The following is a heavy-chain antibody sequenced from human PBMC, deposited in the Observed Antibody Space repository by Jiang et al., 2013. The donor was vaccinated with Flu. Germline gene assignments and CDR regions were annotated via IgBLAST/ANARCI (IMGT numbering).Heavy chain of an antibody. CDR2: IDPSDSYT. V-gene: IGHV5-10-1*03. J-gene: IGHJ3*01. CDR3: AVLYVGAAFDV. CDR1: GFNFTNKW. Sequence: SGAEVKKPGESLRISCKGSGFNFTNKWISWVRQMPGKGLEWMGRIDPSDSYTNYSPSFRGHVTISADKSISTAYLQWSNLQASDTAIYYCAVLYVGAAFDVWGQGTMVTVSS. D-gene: IGHD3-10*01.